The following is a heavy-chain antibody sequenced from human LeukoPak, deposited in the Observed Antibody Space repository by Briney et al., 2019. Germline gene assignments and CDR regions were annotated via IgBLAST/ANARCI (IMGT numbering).Heavy chain of an antibody. V-gene: IGHV1-2*02. CDR2: INPNSGGT. Sequence: ASVKVSCKTSGYSFTDYYMHWVRQAPGQGLEWMGWINPNSGGTSSAQKFQGRVTTTRDTSITTVYMEVSWLTSDDTAIYYCARADRLDGGPYLIGPWGQGTLVTVSS. CDR1: GYSFTDYY. J-gene: IGHJ5*02. D-gene: IGHD2-21*01. CDR3: ARADRLDGGPYLIGP.